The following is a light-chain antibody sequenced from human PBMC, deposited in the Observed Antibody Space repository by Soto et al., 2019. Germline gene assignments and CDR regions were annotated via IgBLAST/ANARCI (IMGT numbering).Light chain of an antibody. Sequence: EIVLTQSPGTLSLSPGERATLSCRASQSVSSTYLIWYQQKPGQAPRLLIYGASNRATGIPDRFSGSGSGTDFTLTISRLEPEDFAVYYCQQYGSSPPRVTFGQGTRLEIK. CDR2: GAS. CDR1: QSVSSTY. CDR3: QQYGSSPPRVT. V-gene: IGKV3-20*01. J-gene: IGKJ5*01.